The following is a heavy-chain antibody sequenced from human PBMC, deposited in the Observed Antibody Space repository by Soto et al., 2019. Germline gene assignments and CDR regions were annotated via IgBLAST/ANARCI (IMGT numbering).Heavy chain of an antibody. CDR2: ISSSSSTI. D-gene: IGHD5-12*01. CDR3: ARAGGYSGYDYHIAAAGPLDY. Sequence: PGGSLRLSCAASGFTFSSYSMNWVRQAPGKGLEWVSYISSSSSTIYYADSVKGRFTISRDNAKNSLYLQMNSLRAEDTAVYYCARAGGYSGYDYHIAAAGPLDYWGQGTLVTVSS. V-gene: IGHV3-48*01. CDR1: GFTFSSYS. J-gene: IGHJ4*02.